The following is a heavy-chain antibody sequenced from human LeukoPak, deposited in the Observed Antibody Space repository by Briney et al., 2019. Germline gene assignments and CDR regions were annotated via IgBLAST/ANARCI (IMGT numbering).Heavy chain of an antibody. J-gene: IGHJ4*02. CDR2: ISSSSSYI. CDR3: ARGLSRTAFDY. Sequence: GGSLRLSCAASGFTFSTYWMHWVRQAPGKGLEWVSSISSSSSYIYYADSVKGRFTISRDNAKNSLYLQMNSLRAEDTAVYYCARGLSRTAFDYWGQGTLVTVSS. CDR1: GFTFSTYW. V-gene: IGHV3-21*01. D-gene: IGHD2-8*02.